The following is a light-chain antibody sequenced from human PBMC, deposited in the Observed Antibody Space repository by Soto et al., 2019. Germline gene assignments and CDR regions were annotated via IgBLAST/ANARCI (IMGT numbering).Light chain of an antibody. J-gene: IGKJ3*01. Sequence: PGERATLSCRASQTIDNTLAWYQRKPGQAPRLLIYDTSNRATGIPDRFSGSGSGTDFTLTISRLEPEDFAVYYCQQYGSSPPRVTFGPGTKVDIK. CDR2: DTS. V-gene: IGKV3-20*01. CDR3: QQYGSSPPRVT. CDR1: QTIDNT.